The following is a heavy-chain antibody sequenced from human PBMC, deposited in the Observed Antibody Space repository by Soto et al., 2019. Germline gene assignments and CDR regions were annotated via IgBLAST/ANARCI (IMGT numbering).Heavy chain of an antibody. V-gene: IGHV3-43D*04. D-gene: IGHD2-15*01. CDR3: AKDSYCSGGSCPKHSYYYYGMDV. J-gene: IGHJ6*02. Sequence: GGSLRLSCAASGFTFDDYAMHWVRQAPGKGLEWVSLISWDGGSTYYADSVKGRFTISRDNSKNSLYLQMNSLRAEDTALYYCAKDSYCSGGSCPKHSYYYYGMDVWGQGTTVTSP. CDR1: GFTFDDYA. CDR2: ISWDGGST.